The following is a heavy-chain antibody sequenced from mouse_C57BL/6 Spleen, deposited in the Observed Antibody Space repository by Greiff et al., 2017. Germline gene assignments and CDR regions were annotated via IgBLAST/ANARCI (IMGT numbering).Heavy chain of an antibody. CDR3: AKTPYYYGSSYEAAMDY. D-gene: IGHD1-1*01. Sequence: VQVVESGPGLVQPSQSLSITCTVSGFSLTSYGVHWVRQSPGKGLEWLGVIWRGGSTDYNAAFMSRLSITKDNSKSQVFFKMNSLQADDTAIYYCAKTPYYYGSSYEAAMDYWGQGTSVTVSS. CDR1: GFSLTSYG. J-gene: IGHJ4*01. V-gene: IGHV2-5*01. CDR2: IWRGGST.